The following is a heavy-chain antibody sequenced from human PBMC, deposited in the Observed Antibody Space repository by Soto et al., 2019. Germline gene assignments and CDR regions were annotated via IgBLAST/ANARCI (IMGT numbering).Heavy chain of an antibody. CDR2: INAGNGNT. CDR1: GYTFTSYA. CDR3: ARDSPSVITIFGVVITPYYYYGMDV. V-gene: IGHV1-3*01. Sequence: ASVKVSCKASGYTFTSYAMHCERQAPGQMLEWMGWINAGNGNTKYSQKFQGRVTITRDTSASTAYMELSSLRSEDTAVYYCARDSPSVITIFGVVITPYYYYGMDVWGQGTTVTVS. D-gene: IGHD3-3*01. J-gene: IGHJ6*02.